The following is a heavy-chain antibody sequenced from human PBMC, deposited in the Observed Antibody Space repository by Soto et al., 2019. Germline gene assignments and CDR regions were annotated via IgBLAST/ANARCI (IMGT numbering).Heavy chain of an antibody. V-gene: IGHV4-59*01. CDR3: ARVVKPPETRCCSGGSCYSGWFDP. Sequence: QVQLQESGPGLVKPSETLSLTCTVSGGSISSYYWSWIRQPPGKGLEWIGYIYYSGSTNYNPSLTSRVTISVDTSKNQFSLKLSSVTAADTAVYYCARVVKPPETRCCSGGSCYSGWFDPWGQGTLVTVSS. CDR2: IYYSGST. J-gene: IGHJ5*02. D-gene: IGHD2-15*01. CDR1: GGSISSYY.